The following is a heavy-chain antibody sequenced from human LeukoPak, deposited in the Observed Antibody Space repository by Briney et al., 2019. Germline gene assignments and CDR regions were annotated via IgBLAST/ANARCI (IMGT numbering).Heavy chain of an antibody. CDR2: ISYDGSNK. CDR1: GFTHRRSA. V-gene: IGHV3-30-3*01. D-gene: IGHD2/OR15-2a*01. Sequence: GGSLTLSCTACGFTHRRSAMHWLPQAPGKGLEWVAVISYDGSNKYYADSVKGRFTISRDNSKNTLFLERNSLRAEDTALYYCARRQDVVVIVHGMDIWGQGATVTVSS. J-gene: IGHJ6*02. CDR3: ARRQDVVVIVHGMDI.